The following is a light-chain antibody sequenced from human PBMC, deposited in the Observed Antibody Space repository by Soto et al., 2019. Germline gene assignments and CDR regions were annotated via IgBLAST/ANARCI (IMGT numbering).Light chain of an antibody. J-gene: IGKJ4*01. V-gene: IGKV1-39*01. CDR3: QQSYSTPPI. Sequence: DIQMSQSPSSLSASVGDRVTITCRASQSISSYLNWYQQKPGKDPKLLIYAASSLQSGVPSRFSGSGSGTDFTLTISSLQPEDFATYYCQQSYSTPPIFGGGTKVDIK. CDR1: QSISSY. CDR2: AAS.